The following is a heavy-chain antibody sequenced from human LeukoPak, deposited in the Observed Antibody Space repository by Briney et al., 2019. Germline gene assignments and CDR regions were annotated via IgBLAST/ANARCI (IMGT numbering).Heavy chain of an antibody. CDR3: ARDCPDYYDSSGYYPGV. CDR1: GYTFTSYA. D-gene: IGHD3-22*01. V-gene: IGHV1-3*01. J-gene: IGHJ4*02. CDR2: INAGNGNT. Sequence: ASVKVSCKASGYTFTSYAMHWVRQAPGQRLEWMGWINAGNGNTKYSQKFQGRVTITRDTSASTAYMELSSLRSEDTAVYYCARDCPDYYDSSGYYPGVWGQGTLVTVSS.